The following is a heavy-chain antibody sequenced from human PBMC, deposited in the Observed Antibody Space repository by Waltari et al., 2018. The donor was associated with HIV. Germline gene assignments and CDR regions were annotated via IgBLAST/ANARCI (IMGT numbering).Heavy chain of an antibody. D-gene: IGHD1-20*01. J-gene: IGHJ4*02. CDR3: ARATYTRGASDY. CDR1: GGSISSRSYY. V-gene: IGHV4-39*02. CDR2: IYYTGST. Sequence: QVPVQESGPRLVKPSETLSLTCTVSGGSISSRSYYWGWIRQPPGKGLEWIGTIYYTGSTNYSPSLKSRTTIFADTSKNHFSLVLTSVTAADTALYYCARATYTRGASDYWGQGILVTVSS.